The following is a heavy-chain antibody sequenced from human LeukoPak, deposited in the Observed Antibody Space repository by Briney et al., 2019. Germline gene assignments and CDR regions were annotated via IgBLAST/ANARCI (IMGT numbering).Heavy chain of an antibody. V-gene: IGHV3-33*08. Sequence: GGSLRLSCAASGFTFSSYAMSWVRQAPGKGLEWVAVIWYDGSNKYYADSVKGRFTISRDNSKNTLYLQMNSLRAEDTAVYYCARDSSKGNYFDYWGQGTLVTVSS. J-gene: IGHJ4*02. CDR1: GFTFSSYA. CDR2: IWYDGSNK. CDR3: ARDSSKGNYFDY.